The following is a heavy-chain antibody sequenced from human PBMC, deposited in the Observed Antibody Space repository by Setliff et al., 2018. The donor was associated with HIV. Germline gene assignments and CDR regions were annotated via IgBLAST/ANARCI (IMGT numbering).Heavy chain of an antibody. CDR1: GDSVSSRSYY. D-gene: IGHD7-27*01. J-gene: IGHJ6*03. CDR3: ARELGHYYYYMDV. V-gene: IGHV4-61*02. CDR2: INISGNT. Sequence: SETLSLTCSVSGDSVSSRSYYWSWIRQPAGKGLEWIGRINISGNTHYNPSLKSRVTMSVDTSKNQFSLKLSSVTAADTAVFYCARELGHYYYYMDVWGKGTTVTVSS.